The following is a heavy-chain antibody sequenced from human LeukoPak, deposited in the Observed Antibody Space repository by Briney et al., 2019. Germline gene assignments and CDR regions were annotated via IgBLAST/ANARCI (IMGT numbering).Heavy chain of an antibody. V-gene: IGHV5-51*01. CDR3: ARRYYDSSGYRFDY. CDR2: IYPGDSDI. D-gene: IGHD3-22*01. Sequence: GESLKISCQGSGYSFTTYWIGWVRQMPGKGLEWMGLIYPGDSDIRYSPSFQGRVTISADKSISTAYLQWSSLKASDTAIYYCARRYYDSSGYRFDYWGQGTLVTVSS. J-gene: IGHJ4*02. CDR1: GYSFTTYW.